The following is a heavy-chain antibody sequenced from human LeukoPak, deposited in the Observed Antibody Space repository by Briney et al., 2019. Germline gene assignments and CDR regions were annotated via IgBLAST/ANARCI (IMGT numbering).Heavy chain of an antibody. V-gene: IGHV3-33*08. CDR3: ARRAVY. J-gene: IGHJ4*02. Sequence: PGGSLRLSCAASGFTFSSYAMHWVRQAPGKGLEWVAVIWYDGSNDDYADSVKGRFTISRDNSKNTLYLQMNSLRAEDTAVYYCARRAVYWGQGTLVTVSS. D-gene: IGHD6-25*01. CDR1: GFTFSSYA. CDR2: IWYDGSND.